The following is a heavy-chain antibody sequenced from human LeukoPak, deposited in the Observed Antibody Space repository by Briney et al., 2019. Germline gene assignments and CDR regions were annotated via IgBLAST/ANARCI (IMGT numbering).Heavy chain of an antibody. Sequence: RPGGSLRLSCAASGFTFSSYAMTWVRQAPGKGLEWVSGISGGGGSTYHADSVKGRFTISRDNSKNTLFLQMNSLRAEDTAVYYCAKGNGVCYTEGCYYAMNVWGQGTTVTVSS. D-gene: IGHD2-8*01. CDR3: AKGNGVCYTEGCYYAMNV. CDR1: GFTFSSYA. J-gene: IGHJ6*02. V-gene: IGHV3-23*01. CDR2: ISGGGGST.